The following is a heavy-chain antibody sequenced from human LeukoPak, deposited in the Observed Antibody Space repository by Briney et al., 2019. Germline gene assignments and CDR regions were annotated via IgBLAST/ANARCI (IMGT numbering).Heavy chain of an antibody. J-gene: IGHJ4*02. CDR1: GFTFSKYA. D-gene: IGHD4-17*01. V-gene: IGHV3-23*01. CDR2: ISGSGGGP. Sequence: GGSLRLSCAASGFTFSKYAMSWVRQAPGKGLEWVSGISGSGGGPYYADSVKGRFTISRDNSKSTLYLQMNSLRAEDTAVYYCAKDNYGDYGAGDYWGQGTLVTVSS. CDR3: AKDNYGDYGAGDY.